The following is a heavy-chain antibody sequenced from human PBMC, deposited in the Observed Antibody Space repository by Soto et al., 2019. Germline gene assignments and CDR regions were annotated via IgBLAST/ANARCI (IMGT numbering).Heavy chain of an antibody. CDR1: GYTFSNYY. CDR3: ARVGYDSSGSTFDY. V-gene: IGHV1-46*01. Sequence: ASVKVSCKGAGYTFSNYYMHWVRQAPGQGLEWMGIINPSGDSTSYAQEFQGRVTITADKSTSTAYMELSSLRSEDTAVYYCARVGYDSSGSTFDYWGQGTLVTVSS. CDR2: INPSGDST. D-gene: IGHD3-22*01. J-gene: IGHJ4*02.